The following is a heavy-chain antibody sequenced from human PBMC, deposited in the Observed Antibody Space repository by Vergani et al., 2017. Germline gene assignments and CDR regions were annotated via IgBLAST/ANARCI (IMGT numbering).Heavy chain of an antibody. J-gene: IGHJ4*02. Sequence: DVQLLESGGGLVQPGGSLRLSCAASEFTFRDSAMSWVRQAPGKGLEWGSANSTSSEYYTDSVKCRFTIARDNSRSTLYLQMSGLRAEDTAVYYCAKLSFCGANCFSTVDFWGQGSLVTVSS. D-gene: IGHD2-21*01. V-gene: IGHV3-23*01. CDR2: NSTSSE. CDR1: EFTFRDSA. CDR3: AKLSFCGANCFSTVDF.